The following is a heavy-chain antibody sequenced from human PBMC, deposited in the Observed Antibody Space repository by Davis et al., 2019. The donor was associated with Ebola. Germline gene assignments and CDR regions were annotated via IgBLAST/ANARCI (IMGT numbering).Heavy chain of an antibody. CDR2: SNHSGST. J-gene: IGHJ5*02. CDR3: VRVTGYSSGWYQKGYWFDP. V-gene: IGHV4-34*01. Sequence: MPSETLSLTCVVYGGSFRGYYWSWIRQPPGKGLEWIGESNHSGSTNYNPSLKSRVTISVDTSKNQFSLKLSSVTAADTAVYYCVRVTGYSSGWYQKGYWFDPWGQGTLVTVSS. D-gene: IGHD6-19*01. CDR1: GGSFRGYY.